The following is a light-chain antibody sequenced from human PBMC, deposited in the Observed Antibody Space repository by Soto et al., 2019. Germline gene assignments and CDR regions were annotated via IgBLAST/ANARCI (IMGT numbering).Light chain of an antibody. Sequence: QSVLTQPPSVSAAPGQTVTISCSGSSSNIGNNYVSWYRQFPGTAPQLLMYENYKRPSGIPDRISGSRSGTSATLGITGLQTGDEADYYCGTWDSSLSNWVFGGGTKVTVL. CDR3: GTWDSSLSNWV. CDR2: ENY. J-gene: IGLJ3*02. V-gene: IGLV1-51*02. CDR1: SSNIGNNY.